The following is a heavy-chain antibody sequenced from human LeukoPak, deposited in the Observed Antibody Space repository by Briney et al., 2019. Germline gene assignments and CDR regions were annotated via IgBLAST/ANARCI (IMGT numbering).Heavy chain of an antibody. CDR1: GGSISSYY. CDR3: ARGKTRITIFGVVSENWFDP. V-gene: IGHV4-59*01. Sequence: SETLSLTCTVSGGSISSYYWSWIRQPPGKGLEWIGYIYYSGSTNYNPSLKSRVTISVDTSKNQFSLKLSSVTAADTAVYYCARGKTRITIFGVVSENWFDPWGQGTLVTVSS. D-gene: IGHD3-3*01. J-gene: IGHJ5*02. CDR2: IYYSGST.